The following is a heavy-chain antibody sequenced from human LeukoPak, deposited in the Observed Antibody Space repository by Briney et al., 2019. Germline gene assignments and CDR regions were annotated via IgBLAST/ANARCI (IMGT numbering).Heavy chain of an antibody. Sequence: SQTLSLTCAISGDSVSSNSAAWNWIRQSPSRGLEWLGRTYYRSKWYNDYAVSVKSRITINPDTSKNQFSLQLNSVTPEDTAVYYCARDYGDYAFKVPRYNWFDPWGQGTLVTVSS. J-gene: IGHJ5*02. CDR3: ARDYGDYAFKVPRYNWFDP. CDR2: TYYRSKWYN. V-gene: IGHV6-1*01. D-gene: IGHD4-17*01. CDR1: GDSVSSNSAA.